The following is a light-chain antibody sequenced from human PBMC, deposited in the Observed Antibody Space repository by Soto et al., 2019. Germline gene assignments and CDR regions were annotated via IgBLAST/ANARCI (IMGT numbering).Light chain of an antibody. Sequence: IVLMQSPDTLPLSPGERATLSCRASRSLSSDYLAWYQQKPGQAPRLLFYHASRRATGTPDRFSGSGSGTDFTLTISRLEPEDFAVYYCQQYGSTPLTFGGGTKVDIK. J-gene: IGKJ4*01. CDR1: RSLSSDY. CDR2: HAS. V-gene: IGKV3-20*01. CDR3: QQYGSTPLT.